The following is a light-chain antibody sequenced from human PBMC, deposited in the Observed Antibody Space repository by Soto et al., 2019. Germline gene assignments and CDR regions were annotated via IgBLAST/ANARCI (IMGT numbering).Light chain of an antibody. CDR3: QQYNSYPET. V-gene: IGKV1-5*03. CDR2: KAS. Sequence: DIQMTQSPSTLSASVGDRVTITCRASQSISSWLAWYQHKPGKAPNLLIYKASSLESGVPSRFSGSGSGTEFTLTISSLQPDDCATYYCQQYNSYPETFGQGTKVEIK. J-gene: IGKJ1*01. CDR1: QSISSW.